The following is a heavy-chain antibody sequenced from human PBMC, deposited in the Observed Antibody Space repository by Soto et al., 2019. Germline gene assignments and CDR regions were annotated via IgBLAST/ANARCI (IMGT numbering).Heavy chain of an antibody. CDR1: GGSISSYY. CDR3: ARVRTEYAGLDY. J-gene: IGHJ4*02. CDR2: IYYSGST. Sequence: SETLSLTCTVSGGSISSYYWSWIRQPTGKGLEWIAYIYYSGSTNYNPSLESRVTISVDTSKNQFSLKLTSVTAADTAVYFCARVRTEYAGLDYWGQGTLVTVSS. D-gene: IGHD2-2*01. V-gene: IGHV4-59*12.